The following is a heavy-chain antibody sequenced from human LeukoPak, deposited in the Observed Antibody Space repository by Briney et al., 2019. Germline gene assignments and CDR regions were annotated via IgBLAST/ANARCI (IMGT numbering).Heavy chain of an antibody. V-gene: IGHV3-23*01. CDR1: GFAFGSSA. J-gene: IGHJ4*02. CDR2: ISAGGDST. D-gene: IGHD3-10*01. Sequence: GGSLRLSCAASGFAFGSSALGWVRQPPGKGLQWVSSISAGGDSTYYADSVKGRFTISRDNSKNTLYLQMNSLRVEDTAIYYCARGGTGGGYFDYWGQGTLVTVSS. CDR3: ARGGTGGGYFDY.